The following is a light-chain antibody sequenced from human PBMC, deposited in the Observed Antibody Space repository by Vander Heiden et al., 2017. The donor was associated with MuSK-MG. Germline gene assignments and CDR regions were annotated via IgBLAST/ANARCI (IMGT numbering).Light chain of an antibody. CDR1: QSLRSN. CDR3: QHDSNCPQSYT. V-gene: IGKV3-15*01. CDR2: GAS. Sequence: EIVMTQSPASLSLSPGERASLSCRASQSLRSNLAWYQQKPGQVPRLLIYGASTRATGIPARFSGSGSGTEFTLTISSLESEDFAVYYCQHDSNCPQSYTVGQVNKIEIK. J-gene: IGKJ2*01.